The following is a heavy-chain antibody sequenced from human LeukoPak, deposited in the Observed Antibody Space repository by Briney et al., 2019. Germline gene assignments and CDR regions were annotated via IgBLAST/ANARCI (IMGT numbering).Heavy chain of an antibody. CDR2: INAGNGNT. CDR3: ARPLYYYDSSGYDH. Sequence: GASVKVSCKASGYTFTSCAMHWVRQAPGQRLEWMGWINAGNGNTKYSQKFQGRVTITRDTSASTAYMELSSLRSEDTAVYYCARPLYYYDSSGYDHWGQGTLVTVSS. CDR1: GYTFTSCA. J-gene: IGHJ4*02. V-gene: IGHV1-3*01. D-gene: IGHD3-22*01.